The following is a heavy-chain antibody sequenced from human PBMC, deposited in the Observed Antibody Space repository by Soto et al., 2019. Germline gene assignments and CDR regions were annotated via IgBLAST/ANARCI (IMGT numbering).Heavy chain of an antibody. CDR3: ARGQRFSDWFDP. D-gene: IGHD3-3*01. Sequence: QVHLQESGPGLVKPSETLSLTCTVSGGAISTYYWTWIRQPAGKGLEWIGRIYSSGSTQYNPSLQSRVTMSLDTSKNQFPLRLTSVTAADTAVYYCARGQRFSDWFDPWGQGTLVTVSS. CDR1: GGAISTYY. CDR2: IYSSGST. J-gene: IGHJ5*02. V-gene: IGHV4-4*07.